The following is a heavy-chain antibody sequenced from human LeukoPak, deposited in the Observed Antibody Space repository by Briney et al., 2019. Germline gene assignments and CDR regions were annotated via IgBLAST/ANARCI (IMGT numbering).Heavy chain of an antibody. D-gene: IGHD6-19*01. CDR1: GYTFTSYD. CDR3: ARSPGSSGWYLYYFDY. V-gene: IGHV1-8*03. J-gene: IGHJ4*02. Sequence: GASVKVSCKASGYTFTSYDINWVRQATGQGLEWMGWMNPNSGNTGYAQKFQGRVTITRDTSASTAYMELSSLRSEDTAVYYCARSPGSSGWYLYYFDYWGQGTLVTVSS. CDR2: MNPNSGNT.